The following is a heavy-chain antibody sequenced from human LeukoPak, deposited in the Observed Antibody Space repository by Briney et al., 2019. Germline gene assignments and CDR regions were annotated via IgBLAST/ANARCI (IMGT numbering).Heavy chain of an antibody. V-gene: IGHV4-34*01. D-gene: IGHD5-18*01. Sequence: KPSETLSLTCAVYGGSFSGYYWSWIRQPPGKGLEWIGEINRSGSTNYNPSLKSRVTISVDTSKNQFSLRLSSVTAADTAVYYCARPPGYSYGYYNYWGQGTLVTVSS. CDR3: ARPPGYSYGYYNY. CDR1: GGSFSGYY. CDR2: INRSGST. J-gene: IGHJ4*02.